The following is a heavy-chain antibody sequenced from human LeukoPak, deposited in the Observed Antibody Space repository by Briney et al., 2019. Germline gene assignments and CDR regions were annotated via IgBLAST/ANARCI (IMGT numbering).Heavy chain of an antibody. CDR1: GGTFSSYA. V-gene: IGHV1-69*13. CDR2: IIPIFGTA. D-gene: IGHD4-17*01. Sequence: GASVKVSCKASGGTFSSYAISWVRQAPGQGLEWMGGIIPIFGTANYAQKFQGRVTITADESTSTAYMELSSLRSEDTAVYYCARLYGDSEGAFDIWGQGTMVTVSS. J-gene: IGHJ3*02. CDR3: ARLYGDSEGAFDI.